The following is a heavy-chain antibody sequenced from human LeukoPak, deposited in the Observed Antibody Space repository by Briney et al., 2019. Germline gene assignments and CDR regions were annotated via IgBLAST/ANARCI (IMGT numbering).Heavy chain of an antibody. Sequence: GGPLRLSCAASGFTFSSYAMHWVRQAPGKGLEWVAVISYDGSNKYYADSVKGRFTISRDNSKNTLYLQMNSLRAEDTAVYYCARVSWGGYSSGWRGAFDIWGQGTMVTVSS. CDR3: ARVSWGGYSSGWRGAFDI. D-gene: IGHD6-19*01. CDR1: GFTFSSYA. V-gene: IGHV3-30-3*01. J-gene: IGHJ3*02. CDR2: ISYDGSNK.